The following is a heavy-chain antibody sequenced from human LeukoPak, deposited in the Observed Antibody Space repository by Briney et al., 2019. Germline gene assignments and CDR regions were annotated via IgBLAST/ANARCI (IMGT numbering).Heavy chain of an antibody. CDR3: ARDRAVAGTFSY. Sequence: SETLSLTCTVSGGSISSSSYYWGWIRQPPGKGLEWIGSIYYSGSTYYNPSLKSRVTISVDTSKNQFSLKLSSVTAADTAVYYCARDRAVAGTFSYWGQGTLVTVSS. D-gene: IGHD6-19*01. CDR1: GGSISSSSYY. J-gene: IGHJ4*02. V-gene: IGHV4-39*07. CDR2: IYYSGST.